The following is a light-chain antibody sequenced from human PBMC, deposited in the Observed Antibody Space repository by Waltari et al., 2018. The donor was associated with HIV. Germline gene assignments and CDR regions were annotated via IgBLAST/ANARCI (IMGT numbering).Light chain of an antibody. J-gene: IGLJ3*02. CDR3: ATWDDSLSAWL. CDR2: HNN. V-gene: IGLV1-47*01. Sequence: QSVLTQPPSASGTPGQRVTISCSGSSSNVVPTYVYWYKQLPGPAPDLGIYHNNQRPLGVPDRFSGSKSGTSASLAISGLRSEDEADYYCATWDDSLSAWLFGGGTRLSVL. CDR1: SSNVVPTY.